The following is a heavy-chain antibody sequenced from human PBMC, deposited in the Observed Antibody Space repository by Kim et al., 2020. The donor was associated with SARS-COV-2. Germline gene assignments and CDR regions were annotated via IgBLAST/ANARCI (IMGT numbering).Heavy chain of an antibody. V-gene: IGHV3-64*01. J-gene: IGHJ4*02. CDR2: GGST. Sequence: GGSTYYANAVKGRFTISRDNSKNTLYLQMGSLRAEDMAVYECARAIAAPDYWGQGTLVTVSS. D-gene: IGHD6-6*01. CDR3: ARAIAAPDY.